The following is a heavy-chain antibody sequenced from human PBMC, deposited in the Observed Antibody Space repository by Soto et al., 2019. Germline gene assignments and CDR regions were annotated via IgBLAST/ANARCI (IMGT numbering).Heavy chain of an antibody. D-gene: IGHD2-21*02. CDR3: ALIKYCSLTDCYLASFDP. CDR2: IFSNDEK. J-gene: IGHJ5*02. Sequence: QVTLKESGPVVVKPTETLTLTCTVSGFSLINTRLGVSWIRQPPGKALELLAHIFSNDEKSYSTSIKNRLTIAKDTSKSQVVLTMTNVDPVDSDTYYCALIKYCSLTDCYLASFDPWGQGTLVTVSS. CDR1: GFSLINTRLG. V-gene: IGHV2-26*01.